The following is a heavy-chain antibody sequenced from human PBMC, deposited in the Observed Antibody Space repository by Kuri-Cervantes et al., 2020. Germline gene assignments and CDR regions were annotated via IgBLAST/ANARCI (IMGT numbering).Heavy chain of an antibody. CDR1: GYTFTSYA. D-gene: IGHD5-12*01. J-gene: IGHJ4*02. CDR2: INTNTGNP. CDR3: AREGAGGYDPLYYFDY. Sequence: ASVKVSCKAFGYTFTSYAMNWVRQAPGQGLEWMGWINTNTGNPTYAQGFTGRFVFSLDTSVSTAYLQISSLKAEDTAVYYCAREGAGGYDPLYYFDYWGQGTLVTVSS. V-gene: IGHV7-4-1*02.